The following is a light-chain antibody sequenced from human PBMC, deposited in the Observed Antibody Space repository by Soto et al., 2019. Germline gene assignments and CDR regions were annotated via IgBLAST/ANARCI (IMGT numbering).Light chain of an antibody. J-gene: IGKJ4*01. V-gene: IGKV1-39*01. CDR1: QSISNC. CDR2: GAY. Sequence: IQMTQSPSSLSASVGDRVTITCRASQSISNCLNRYQQKPGRAPELLIYGAYSLQSGVPSRFSGSGSGTEFTLTISSLQPEDSAAYYCQQSHSSPLTFGGGTKVDIK. CDR3: QQSHSSPLT.